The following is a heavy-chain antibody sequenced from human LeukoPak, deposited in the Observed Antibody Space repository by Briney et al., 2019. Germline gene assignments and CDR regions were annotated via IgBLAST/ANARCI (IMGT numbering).Heavy chain of an antibody. V-gene: IGHV1-8*01. CDR3: ARALTPASGYSYGS. CDR1: GYTFTNYD. J-gene: IGHJ4*02. Sequence: ASVKVSCKASGYTFTNYDINWVRQATGQGLEWMGWMNPNSGNTGYLQKFQGRVTMTMNTSISTAYMELSSLRSEDTAVYYCARALTPASGYSYGSWGQGTLATVSS. CDR2: MNPNSGNT. D-gene: IGHD5-18*01.